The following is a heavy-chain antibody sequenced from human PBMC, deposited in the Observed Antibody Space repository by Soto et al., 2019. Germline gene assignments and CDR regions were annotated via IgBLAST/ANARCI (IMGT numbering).Heavy chain of an antibody. J-gene: IGHJ5*02. V-gene: IGHV4-31*03. Sequence: SETLSLTCTVSGGSISSGGYYWSWIRQHPGKGLEWIGYIYYSGSTYYNPSLKSRVTISVDTSKNQFSLKLSSVTAADTAVYYCARVHGFNSNFRLGTYNWFDTWGQGTLVTVSS. CDR3: ARVHGFNSNFRLGTYNWFDT. CDR1: GGSISSGGYY. CDR2: IYYSGST. D-gene: IGHD4-4*01.